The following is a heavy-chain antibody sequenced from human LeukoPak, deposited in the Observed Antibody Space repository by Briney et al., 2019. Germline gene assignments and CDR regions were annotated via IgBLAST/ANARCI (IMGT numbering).Heavy chain of an antibody. CDR3: ARRQGCSSTSCPPDY. D-gene: IGHD2-2*01. CDR2: IYPGDSDT. V-gene: IGHV5-51*01. CDR1: GYSFNTYW. J-gene: IGHJ4*02. Sequence: PGESLKISCRGSGYSFNTYWIGWVRQMPGKGLEWMGIIYPGDSDTRYSPPFQGQVTMSADKSINTAYLQWSSLKASDTATYYCARRQGCSSTSCPPDYWGQGTLVTVSS.